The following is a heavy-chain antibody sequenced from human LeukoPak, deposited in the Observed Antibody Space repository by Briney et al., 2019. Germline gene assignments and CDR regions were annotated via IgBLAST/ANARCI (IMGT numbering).Heavy chain of an antibody. CDR3: ATDVDAAIDVY. D-gene: IGHD5-18*01. J-gene: IGHJ4*02. V-gene: IGHV3-7*01. CDR2: IKQDGSEK. CDR1: GFTFSSYW. Sequence: PGGSLRLSCAASGFTFSSYWMSWVRQAPGKGLESVANIKQDGSEKYVDSVKGRFTISRENAKNSLYLQMNSLSAKDTAVYYCATDVDAAIDVYWGQGTLVTVSS.